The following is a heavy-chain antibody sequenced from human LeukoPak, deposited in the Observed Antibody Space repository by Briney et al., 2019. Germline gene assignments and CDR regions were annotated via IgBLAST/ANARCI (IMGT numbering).Heavy chain of an antibody. D-gene: IGHD3-22*01. CDR2: ISSSSTTI. CDR3: ARDRRKYNYDGSGYPPY. V-gene: IGHV3-48*01. Sequence: GGSLRLSCAASGFTFSSYSMMWVRQAPGKGLEWVSYISSSSTTIHYADSVKGRFTISRDNAKNSVYLQMNSLRAEDTAVYYCARDRRKYNYDGSGYPPYWGQGTLVTVSS. J-gene: IGHJ4*02. CDR1: GFTFSSYS.